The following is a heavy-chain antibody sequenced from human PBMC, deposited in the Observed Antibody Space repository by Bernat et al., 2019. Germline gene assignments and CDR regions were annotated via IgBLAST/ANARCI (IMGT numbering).Heavy chain of an antibody. CDR3: ARGNSLDGYAFDI. CDR2: IYSGGST. Sequence: EVQLVESGGGLIQPGGSLRLSCAASGFTVSSNYMSWVRQAPGKGLEWVSVIYSGGSTYYADSVKGRFTISRDNSKNTLYLQMNSLRAEDTAVYYCARGNSLDGYAFDIWGQGTMVTVSS. D-gene: IGHD3/OR15-3a*01. J-gene: IGHJ3*02. V-gene: IGHV3-53*01. CDR1: GFTVSSNY.